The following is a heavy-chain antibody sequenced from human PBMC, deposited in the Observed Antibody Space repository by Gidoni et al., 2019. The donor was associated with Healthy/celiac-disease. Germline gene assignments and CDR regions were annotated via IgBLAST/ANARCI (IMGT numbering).Heavy chain of an antibody. CDR3: ARERNWNPWFDP. Sequence: QVQLQESGPGLVKPSETLSLTCTVSGGSISSYSWSWIRQPPGKGLEWIGYIYYSGSTNYNPSLKSRVTISVDTSKNQFSLKLSSVTAADTAVYYCARERNWNPWFDPWGQGTLVTVSS. J-gene: IGHJ5*02. V-gene: IGHV4-59*01. CDR2: IYYSGST. D-gene: IGHD1-1*01. CDR1: GGSISSYS.